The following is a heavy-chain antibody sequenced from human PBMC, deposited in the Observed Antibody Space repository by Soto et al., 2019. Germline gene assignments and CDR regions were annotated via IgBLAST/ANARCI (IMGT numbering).Heavy chain of an antibody. J-gene: IGHJ4*02. D-gene: IGHD3-10*01. V-gene: IGHV1-18*01. CDR1: GYTFTHYG. CDR2: ISAFTGDT. Sequence: QVQLVQSGAEVKKPGASVKVSCRTSGYTFTHYGIAWVRQAPGQGLEWMGWISAFTGDTNYAQILQGRVTMTTDTSTTTAYMELTTLRSDDTAVSYCARFMRPENYYGSGTRSLDYWGQGTLVTVSS. CDR3: ARFMRPENYYGSGTRSLDY.